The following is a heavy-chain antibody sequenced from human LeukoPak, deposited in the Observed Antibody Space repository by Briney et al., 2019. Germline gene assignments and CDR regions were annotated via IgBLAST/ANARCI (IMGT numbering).Heavy chain of an antibody. J-gene: IGHJ4*02. V-gene: IGHV1-46*01. Sequence: ASVKVSCKASGYTFTSYYMHWVRQAPGQGLEWMGIINPSGGSTSYAQKFQGRVTMTRDMPTSTVYMELSSLRSEDTAVYYCARDLVYYDSSGYYRKDYWGQGTLVTVSS. CDR1: GYTFTSYY. D-gene: IGHD3-22*01. CDR3: ARDLVYYDSSGYYRKDY. CDR2: INPSGGST.